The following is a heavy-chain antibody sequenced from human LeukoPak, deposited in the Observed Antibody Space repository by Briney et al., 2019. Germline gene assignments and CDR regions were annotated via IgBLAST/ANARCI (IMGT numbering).Heavy chain of an antibody. CDR1: GFTFSSYG. V-gene: IGHV3-30*02. CDR2: IRYDGSNK. J-gene: IGHJ6*03. Sequence: GGSLRLSCAASGFTFSSYGMHWVRQAPGKGLEWVAFIRYDGSNKYYADSVKGRFTISRDNSKNTLYLQMNSLRAEDTAVYYCGKDYSGSYYSYYYYYMDVWGKGTTVTISS. D-gene: IGHD1-26*01. CDR3: GKDYSGSYYSYYYYYMDV.